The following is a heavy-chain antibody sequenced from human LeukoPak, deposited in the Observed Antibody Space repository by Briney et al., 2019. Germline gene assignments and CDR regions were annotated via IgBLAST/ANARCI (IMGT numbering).Heavy chain of an antibody. CDR1: GYTFTGYY. D-gene: IGHD3-22*01. Sequence: ASVKVSCKASGYTFTGYYMHWVRQAPGQGLEWMGWISAYNGNTNYAQKLQGRVTMTTDTSTSTAYMELRSLRSDDTAVYYCARGGPGGKTMNYWGQGTLVTVSS. V-gene: IGHV1-18*04. CDR2: ISAYNGNT. J-gene: IGHJ4*02. CDR3: ARGGPGGKTMNY.